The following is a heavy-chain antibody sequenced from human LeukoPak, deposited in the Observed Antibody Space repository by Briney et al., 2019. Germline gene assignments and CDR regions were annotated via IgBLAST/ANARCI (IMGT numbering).Heavy chain of an antibody. J-gene: IGHJ3*02. CDR2: IRGGGGSA. V-gene: IGHV3-23*01. D-gene: IGHD4-17*01. Sequence: GGSLRLSCTASGFTFSAYAMMWVRQAPGRGPEWVSAIRGGGGSAFYADSVKGRFTISRDNSKYTLFLQMNSLRAEDTAVYYCARDPNGDYIGAFDMWGPGTMVTVSS. CDR1: GFTFSAYA. CDR3: ARDPNGDYIGAFDM.